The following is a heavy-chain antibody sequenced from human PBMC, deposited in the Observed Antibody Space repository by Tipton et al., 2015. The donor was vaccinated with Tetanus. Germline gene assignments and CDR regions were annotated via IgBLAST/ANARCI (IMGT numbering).Heavy chain of an antibody. CDR3: ARHSLKLGMWAFDI. Sequence: TLSLTCTVSGGSIGTTSDYWGWIRQPPGKGLEWIGSLYYSGTTYYNPSLKSRVTISVDTSKTHFSLRLSSVTAADTAVYYCARHSLKLGMWAFDIWGRGTLVTVSS. CDR1: GGSIGTTSDY. CDR2: LYYSGTT. J-gene: IGHJ3*02. V-gene: IGHV4-39*01. D-gene: IGHD7-27*01.